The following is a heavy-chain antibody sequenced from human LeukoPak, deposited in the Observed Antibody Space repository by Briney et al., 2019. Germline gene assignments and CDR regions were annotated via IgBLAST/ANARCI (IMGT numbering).Heavy chain of an antibody. CDR1: GGSISSGGYY. Sequence: SETLSLTCTVSGGSISSGGYYWSWIRQHPGKGLEWIGYIYYSGSTYYHPSLKSRVTISVGTSKNQFSLKLSSVTAADTAVYYCAREPEGDFSDYWGQETLVTVSS. CDR3: AREPEGDFSDY. V-gene: IGHV4-31*03. J-gene: IGHJ4*02. D-gene: IGHD3-16*01. CDR2: IYYSGST.